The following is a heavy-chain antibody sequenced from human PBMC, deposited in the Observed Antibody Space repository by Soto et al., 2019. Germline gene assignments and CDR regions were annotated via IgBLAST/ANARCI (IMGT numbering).Heavy chain of an antibody. CDR1: GFTFSSYW. V-gene: IGHV3-74*01. Sequence: PGGSLRLSCAASGFTFSSYWMHWVRQAPGKGLVWVSRINSDGSSTSYADSVKGRFTISRDNAKNTLYLQMNSLRAEDTAVYYCARGSYGGNRVYYYGMDVWGQGTTVTVSS. J-gene: IGHJ6*02. CDR3: ARGSYGGNRVYYYGMDV. CDR2: INSDGSST. D-gene: IGHD4-17*01.